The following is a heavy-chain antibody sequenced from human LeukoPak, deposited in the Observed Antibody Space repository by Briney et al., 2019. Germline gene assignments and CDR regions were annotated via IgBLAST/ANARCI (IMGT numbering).Heavy chain of an antibody. CDR2: ISSNGGST. CDR3: ARGSGDDAFDI. V-gene: IGHV3-64*01. J-gene: IGHJ3*02. Sequence: GGSLRLSCAASGFTFSSYAMHWVRQAPGKGLEYVSAISSNGGSTYYAHSVKGRFTISRDNSKNTLYLQMGSLRAEDMAVYYCARGSGDDAFDIWGQGTMVTVSS. D-gene: IGHD3-10*01. CDR1: GFTFSSYA.